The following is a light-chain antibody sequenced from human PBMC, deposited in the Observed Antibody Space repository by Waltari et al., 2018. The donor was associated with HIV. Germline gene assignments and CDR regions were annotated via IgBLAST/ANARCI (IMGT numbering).Light chain of an antibody. V-gene: IGLV1-44*01. CDR3: ATWDDTLNGYV. J-gene: IGLJ1*01. CDR2: SSN. Sequence: QSMLTQPPSASGTPGQRVTISCSGRSSTIGSNIVNWYQLLPGTAPKLLIYSSNQRPSGVPDRISGSKSGTSASLAISGLQSEDEADYYCATWDDTLNGYVFGTGTKVTVL. CDR1: SSTIGSNI.